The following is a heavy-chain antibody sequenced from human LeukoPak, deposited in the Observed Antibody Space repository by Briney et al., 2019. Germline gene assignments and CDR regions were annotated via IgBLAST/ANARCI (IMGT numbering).Heavy chain of an antibody. V-gene: IGHV4-4*07. J-gene: IGHJ4*02. CDR1: GGPISSYY. Sequence: SETLSLTCTVSGGPISSYYWSWIRQPAGKGLEWIGRIYTSGSTNYNPSLKSRVTMSVDTSKNQFSLKLSSVTAADTAVYYCARHDQYDFWSGIDYWGQGTLVTVSS. CDR2: IYTSGST. D-gene: IGHD3-3*01. CDR3: ARHDQYDFWSGIDY.